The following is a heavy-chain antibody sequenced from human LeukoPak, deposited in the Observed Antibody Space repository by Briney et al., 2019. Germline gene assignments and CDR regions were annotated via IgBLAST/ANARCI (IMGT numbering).Heavy chain of an antibody. CDR1: GFTFSNAW. Sequence: GGSLRLSCAASGFTFSNAWLTWVRQAPGKGLEWLGRIKSKTDGGTTDYAAPVKGRFTISRDDSKNTLSLQMNSLKTEDTAVYCCTTRGYYSDSTGYLDYWGQGSLVTVSS. CDR3: TTRGYYSDSTGYLDY. V-gene: IGHV3-15*01. D-gene: IGHD3-22*01. CDR2: IKSKTDGGTT. J-gene: IGHJ4*02.